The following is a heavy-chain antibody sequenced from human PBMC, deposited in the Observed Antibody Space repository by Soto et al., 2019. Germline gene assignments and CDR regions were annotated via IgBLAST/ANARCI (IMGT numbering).Heavy chain of an antibody. CDR1: GYTFTSYG. Sequence: QVQLVQSGAEVKKPGASVKVSCKASGYTFTSYGISWVRQAPGQGLEWMGWISAYNGNTNYAQKLQGRVTMTTDTSTSTAYMERRSLRSDDTAVYYCASPDLIRGRRLYYYGMDVWGQGTTVTVSS. D-gene: IGHD2-21*01. J-gene: IGHJ6*02. CDR3: ASPDLIRGRRLYYYGMDV. V-gene: IGHV1-18*01. CDR2: ISAYNGNT.